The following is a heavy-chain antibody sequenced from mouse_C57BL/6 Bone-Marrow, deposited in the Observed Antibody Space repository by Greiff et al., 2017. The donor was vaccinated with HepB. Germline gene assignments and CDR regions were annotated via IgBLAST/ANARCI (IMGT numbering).Heavy chain of an antibody. V-gene: IGHV1-81*01. CDR1: GYTFTSYG. CDR2: IYPRSGNT. Sequence: QVHVQQSVAELVRPGASVKLSCKASGYTFTSYGISWVKQRPGQGLEWIGEIYPRSGNTYYNEKFKGKATLTADKSSSTAYMELRSLTSEDSAVYFCTREPFYARTYWGQGTTPTVTS. CDR3: TREPFYARTY. J-gene: IGHJ2*01. D-gene: IGHD1-1*01.